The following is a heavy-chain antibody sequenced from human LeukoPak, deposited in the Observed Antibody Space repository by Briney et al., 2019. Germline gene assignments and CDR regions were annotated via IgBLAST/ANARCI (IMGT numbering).Heavy chain of an antibody. Sequence: SETLSLACTVSGGSISSYYWSWIRQPPGKGLEWIGYINYSGTTNYNPSLKSRLTISVDTSKNQFSLKLTSVTAADTAVYFCAGGRQWLAFDYWGQGTLVTVSS. J-gene: IGHJ4*02. CDR1: GGSISSYY. V-gene: IGHV4-59*01. CDR2: INYSGTT. D-gene: IGHD6-19*01. CDR3: AGGRQWLAFDY.